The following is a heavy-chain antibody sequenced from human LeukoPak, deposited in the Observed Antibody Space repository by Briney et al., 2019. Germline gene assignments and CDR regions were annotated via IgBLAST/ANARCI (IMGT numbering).Heavy chain of an antibody. CDR2: ITGSGGTT. Sequence: PGGSLRLSCTASGFTFSSYAMSWVRQAPGKGLEWVSSITGSGGTTYYADSVKGRFTISRDNSKNTLYLQMNSLRAEDTAVYYCATRRGYSYDQKVDYWGQGTLVTVSS. CDR1: GFTFSSYA. J-gene: IGHJ4*02. V-gene: IGHV3-23*01. CDR3: ATRRGYSYDQKVDY. D-gene: IGHD5-18*01.